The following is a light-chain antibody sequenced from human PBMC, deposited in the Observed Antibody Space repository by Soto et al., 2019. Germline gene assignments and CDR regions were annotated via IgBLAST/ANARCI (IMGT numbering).Light chain of an antibody. J-gene: IGKJ1*01. CDR1: QSVRSSY. V-gene: IGKV3-20*01. CDR3: QQYGSSPQT. Sequence: VLTQSPGTLSLSPGERATLSCRASQSVRSSYLAWYQQKPGQAPWLLIYGASSRATGIPDRFSGSGSGTDFTLTISRLEPEDFAVYYCQQYGSSPQTFGQGTKVDI. CDR2: GAS.